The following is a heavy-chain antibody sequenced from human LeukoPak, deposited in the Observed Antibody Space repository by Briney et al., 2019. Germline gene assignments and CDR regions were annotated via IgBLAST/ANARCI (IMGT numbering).Heavy chain of an antibody. Sequence: KPSETLSLTCTVSGYSISSGYYWGWIRQPPGKGLEWIGSIYHSGSTYYNPSLKSRVTISVDTSKNQFSLKLSSVTAADTAVYYCARVPGFCSSTSCYTEPFDYWGQGTPVTVSS. CDR2: IYHSGST. CDR3: ARVPGFCSSTSCYTEPFDY. D-gene: IGHD2-2*02. CDR1: GYSISSGYY. V-gene: IGHV4-38-2*02. J-gene: IGHJ4*02.